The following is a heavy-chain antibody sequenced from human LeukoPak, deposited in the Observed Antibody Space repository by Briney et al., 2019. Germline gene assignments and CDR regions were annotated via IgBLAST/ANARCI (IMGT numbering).Heavy chain of an antibody. CDR1: GGTFSSYA. J-gene: IGHJ6*02. CDR2: IIPILGIA. CDR3: ARVKVRCSSTSCYTYYYYYGMDV. Sequence: SVKVSCKASGGTFSSYAISWVRQAPGQGPEWMGRIIPILGIANYAQKFQGRVTITADKSTSTAYMELSSLRSEDTAVYYCARVKVRCSSTSCYTYYYYYGMDVWGQGTTVTVSS. D-gene: IGHD2-2*02. V-gene: IGHV1-69*04.